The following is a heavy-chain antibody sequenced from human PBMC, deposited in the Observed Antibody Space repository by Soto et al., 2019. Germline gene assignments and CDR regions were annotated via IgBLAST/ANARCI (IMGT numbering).Heavy chain of an antibody. J-gene: IGHJ4*02. CDR1: RFTFSSFA. V-gene: IGHV3-30-3*01. CDR2: ISYDGSNK. D-gene: IGHD6-19*01. Sequence: GGSLRLSCAASRFTFSSFAIQWVRQAPGKGLEWVAVISYDGSNKYYADSVKGRFTISRDNSKNTLYLQMNSLRAEDTAVYYCARAPVYSSGYDYWGQGTLVTVSS. CDR3: ARAPVYSSGYDY.